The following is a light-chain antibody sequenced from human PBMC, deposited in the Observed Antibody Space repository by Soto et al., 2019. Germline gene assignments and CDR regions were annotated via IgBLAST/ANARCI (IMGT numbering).Light chain of an antibody. J-gene: IGKJ1*01. CDR1: QNIRSR. CDR3: QQYNRYSRT. V-gene: IGKV1-5*03. Sequence: DFQMTQSPSTLSASVGDRVTITCRASQNIRSRLAWFQQKPGKAPKLLIYMASSLESGVPSRFSGSGSGTEFTLTISSLQPDDFGTYYCQQYNRYSRTFGQGTKVDIK. CDR2: MAS.